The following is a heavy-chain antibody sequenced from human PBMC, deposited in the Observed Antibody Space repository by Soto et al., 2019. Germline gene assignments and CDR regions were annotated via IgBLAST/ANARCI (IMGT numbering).Heavy chain of an antibody. CDR1: GGSISSSSYY. J-gene: IGHJ6*02. CDR2: IYYSGST. CDR3: ARRLYYDSSGFEGGGMDV. Sequence: QLQLQESGPGLVKPSETLSLTCTVSGGSISSSSYYWGWIRQPPGKGLEWIGSIYYSGSTYYNPSIKGRVTISVDTSKNQFSLKLSSVTAADTAVYYCARRLYYDSSGFEGGGMDVWGQGTTVTVSS. D-gene: IGHD3-22*01. V-gene: IGHV4-39*01.